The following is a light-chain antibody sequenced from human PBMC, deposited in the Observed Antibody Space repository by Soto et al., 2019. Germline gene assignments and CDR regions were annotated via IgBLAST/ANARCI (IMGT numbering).Light chain of an antibody. CDR2: EVS. J-gene: IGLJ3*02. CDR3: SSYTSSSTPWV. Sequence: QSVLTQPASVSGSPGQSITISCTGTSSDVGGYNYVSWYRQLPSKAPKLMIYEVSNRPSGVSNRFSGSKSGNTASLTISGLQAEDEADYYCSSYTSSSTPWVFGGGTKLTVL. V-gene: IGLV2-14*01. CDR1: SSDVGGYNY.